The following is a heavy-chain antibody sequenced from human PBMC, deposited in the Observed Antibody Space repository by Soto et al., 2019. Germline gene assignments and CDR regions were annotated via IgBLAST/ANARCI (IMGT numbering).Heavy chain of an antibody. CDR3: ARLWGAIEAYNWFDP. V-gene: IGHV4-34*01. Sequence: SETLSLTCAVYGGSVSGYYWSWIRQPPGKGLEWIGEINHSGSTNYNPSLKSRVTISVDTSKNQFSLKLSSVTAADTAVYYCARLWGAIEAYNWFDPWGQGTLVTVSS. J-gene: IGHJ5*02. D-gene: IGHD2-21*01. CDR1: GGSVSGYY. CDR2: INHSGST.